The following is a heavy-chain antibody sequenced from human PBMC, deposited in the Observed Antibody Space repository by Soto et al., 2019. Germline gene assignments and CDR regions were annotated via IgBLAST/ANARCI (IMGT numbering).Heavy chain of an antibody. J-gene: IGHJ4*02. D-gene: IGHD2-2*01. V-gene: IGHV1-18*04. CDR3: VSDPQRNDY. CDR2: ISASNGNR. Sequence: QVQLVQSGAEVKKPGASVKVSCKASGYDFSSYGISWVRQAPGQGLEWMGWISASNGNRDYAQQFQGRVTMTSDTSRTKAYMELRSLRSDDTAVYYCVSDPQRNDYWGQGTLVNVSS. CDR1: GYDFSSYG.